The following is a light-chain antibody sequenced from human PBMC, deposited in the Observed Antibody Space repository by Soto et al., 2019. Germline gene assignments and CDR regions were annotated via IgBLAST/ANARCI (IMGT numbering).Light chain of an antibody. CDR1: TSNIGNDF. Sequence: QSVLTQPPSVSAAPGQKVTISCSGSTSNIGNDFVSWYQHLPGTAPKLLIYDNNKRPSGIPDRFSGSKSGTSATLGITGLQTGDEADYYCATWDHSLSSGVFGRGTKVTVL. CDR3: ATWDHSLSSGV. J-gene: IGLJ3*02. CDR2: DNN. V-gene: IGLV1-51*01.